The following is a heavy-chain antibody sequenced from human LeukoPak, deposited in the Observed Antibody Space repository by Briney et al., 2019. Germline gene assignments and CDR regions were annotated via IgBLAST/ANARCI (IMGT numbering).Heavy chain of an antibody. Sequence: ASVKVSCKASGGTFSSYAISWVRQAPGQGLEWMGGIIPIFGTANYAQKFRGRVTITADESTSTAYMELSSLRSEDTAVYYCARGGCSGGSCYSFDFDCWGQGTLVTVSS. CDR2: IIPIFGTA. V-gene: IGHV1-69*13. D-gene: IGHD2-15*01. J-gene: IGHJ4*02. CDR3: ARGGCSGGSCYSFDFDC. CDR1: GGTFSSYA.